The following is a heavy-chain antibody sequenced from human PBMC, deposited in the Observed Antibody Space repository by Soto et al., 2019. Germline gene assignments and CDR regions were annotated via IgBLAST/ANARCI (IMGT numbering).Heavy chain of an antibody. Sequence: SETLCLTCTVSGGSISSSSYYWGWIRQPPGKGLEWIGSIYYSGSTYYNPSLKSRVTISVDTSKNQFSLKLSSVTAADTAVYYCARLSYDILTGYYGRIVDYRGQGTLVTVSS. CDR3: ARLSYDILTGYYGRIVDY. CDR2: IYYSGST. V-gene: IGHV4-39*01. CDR1: GGSISSSSYY. J-gene: IGHJ4*02. D-gene: IGHD3-9*01.